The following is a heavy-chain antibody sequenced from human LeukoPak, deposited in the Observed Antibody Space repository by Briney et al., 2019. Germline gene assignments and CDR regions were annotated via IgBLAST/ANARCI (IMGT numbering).Heavy chain of an antibody. Sequence: SESLSLTCTVSGGSISSGSYYWSWIRQPAGKGLEWIGRTYTSGSTNYNPSLKSRVTISVDTSKNQFSLKLSSVTAADTAVYYCARGGYYASEGFDPWGQGTLVTVSS. CDR3: ARGGYYASEGFDP. CDR2: TYTSGST. CDR1: GGSISSGSYY. V-gene: IGHV4-61*02. J-gene: IGHJ5*02. D-gene: IGHD3-22*01.